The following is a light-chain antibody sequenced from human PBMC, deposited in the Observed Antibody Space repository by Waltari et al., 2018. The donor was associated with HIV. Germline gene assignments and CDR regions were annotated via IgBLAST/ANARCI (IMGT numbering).Light chain of an antibody. CDR3: HGWESSSDEYV. Sequence: SSVLTQPASVSVAPGQTANVTCAGATVESQSVHWYQQRAGKTPILLLYDDTERPSGIPERFSGSNCGDTATLTISRVEAGDEGDYYCHGWESSSDEYVFGTGTKVTV. CDR1: TVESQS. V-gene: IGLV3-21*02. CDR2: DDT. J-gene: IGLJ1*01.